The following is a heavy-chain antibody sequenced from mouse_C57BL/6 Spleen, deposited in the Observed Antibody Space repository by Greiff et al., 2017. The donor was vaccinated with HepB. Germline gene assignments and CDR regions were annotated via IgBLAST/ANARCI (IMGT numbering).Heavy chain of an antibody. Sequence: VQLQQSGPELVKPGASVKISCKASGYAFSSSWMNWVKQRPGKGLEWIGRIYPGDGDTNYNGKFKGKATLTADKSSSTAYMQLSSLTSEDSAVYFCARGGLYDGYSFAYWGQGTLVTVSA. J-gene: IGHJ3*01. CDR3: ARGGLYDGYSFAY. CDR2: IYPGDGDT. D-gene: IGHD2-3*01. V-gene: IGHV1-82*01. CDR1: GYAFSSSW.